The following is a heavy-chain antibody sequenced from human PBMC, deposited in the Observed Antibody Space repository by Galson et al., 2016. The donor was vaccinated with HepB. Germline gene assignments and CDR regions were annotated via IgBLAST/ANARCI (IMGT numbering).Heavy chain of an antibody. J-gene: IGHJ6*02. CDR2: INPGNGNT. CDR3: ARAGGDYSDYVYYYYFGMDV. Sequence: SVKVSCKASGYTLTTYALNWVRQAPGQRLEWMGWINPGNGNTEYSQRFQGRVTITRDTSAITAYMDLSSLRSEDTAVYYCARAGGDYSDYVYYYYFGMDVWGQGTTVTVSS. CDR1: GYTLTTYA. V-gene: IGHV1-3*01. D-gene: IGHD4-11*01.